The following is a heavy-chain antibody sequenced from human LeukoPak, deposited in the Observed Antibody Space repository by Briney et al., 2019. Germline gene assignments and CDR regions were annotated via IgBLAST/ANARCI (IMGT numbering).Heavy chain of an antibody. J-gene: IGHJ6*03. CDR1: GFTFSSYS. CDR2: ISSSSSYI. D-gene: IGHD3-3*01. Sequence: GGSLRLSCAASGFTFSSYSMNWVRQAPGKGLEWVSSISSSSSYIYYADSVKGRFTISRDNAKNSLYLQMNSLRAEDTAVYYCARVGVAGHYYYYYMDVWGKGTTVTISS. CDR3: ARVGVAGHYYYYYMDV. V-gene: IGHV3-21*01.